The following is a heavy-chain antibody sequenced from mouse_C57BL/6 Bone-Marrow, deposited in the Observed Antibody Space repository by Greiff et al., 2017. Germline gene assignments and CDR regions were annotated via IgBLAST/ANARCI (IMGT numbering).Heavy chain of an antibody. CDR1: GFSFNTYA. CDR3: VRHARDY. CDR2: IRSKSNNYAT. V-gene: IGHV10-1*01. Sequence: EVMLVESGGGLVQPKGSLKLSCAASGFSFNTYAMNWVRQAPGKGLEWVARIRSKSNNYATYYADSVKDRFTISRDDSESMLYLQMNNLKTEDAAMYYCVRHARDYWGQGTSVTVSS. J-gene: IGHJ4*01.